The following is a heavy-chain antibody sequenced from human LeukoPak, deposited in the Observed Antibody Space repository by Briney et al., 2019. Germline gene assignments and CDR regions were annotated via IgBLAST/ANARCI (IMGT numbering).Heavy chain of an antibody. CDR1: GFTFSSYG. V-gene: IGHV3-33*08. CDR2: IWYDGSNK. CDR3: ARSEWQWPLDY. J-gene: IGHJ4*02. Sequence: PGGSLRLSCAASGFTFSSYGMHWVRQAPGKGLEWVAVIWYDGSNKYYADSVKGRFTISRDNSKNTLYLQMNSLRAEGTAVYYCARSEWQWPLDYWGQGTLVTVSS. D-gene: IGHD6-19*01.